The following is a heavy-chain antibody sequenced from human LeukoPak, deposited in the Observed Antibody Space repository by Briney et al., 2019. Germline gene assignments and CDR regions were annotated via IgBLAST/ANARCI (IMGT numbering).Heavy chain of an antibody. J-gene: IGHJ5*02. CDR1: GFTFSSSA. D-gene: IGHD3-3*01. Sequence: PGGSLRLSCAASGFTFSSSAMSWVRQAPGKGLEWVSAISNNGGYTYYADSVQGRFTISRDNSKNTLYLQMNSLRAEDTAVYYCAKDEHNDFWSGKPNWFDPWGQGTLVTVSS. CDR2: ISNNGGYT. V-gene: IGHV3-23*01. CDR3: AKDEHNDFWSGKPNWFDP.